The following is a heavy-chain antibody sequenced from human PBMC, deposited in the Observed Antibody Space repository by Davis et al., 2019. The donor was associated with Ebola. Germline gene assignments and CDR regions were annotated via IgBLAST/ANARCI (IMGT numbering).Heavy chain of an antibody. D-gene: IGHD6-13*01. J-gene: IGHJ6*02. CDR2: INAGNGNT. Sequence: ASVKVSCKASGYTFTGYYMHWVRQAPGQRLEWMGWINAGNGNTKYSQKFQGRVTITRDTSASTAYMELSSLRSEDTAVYYCATNRNGGQLDYYGMDVWGQGTTVTVSS. CDR3: ATNRNGGQLDYYGMDV. V-gene: IGHV1-3*01. CDR1: GYTFTGYY.